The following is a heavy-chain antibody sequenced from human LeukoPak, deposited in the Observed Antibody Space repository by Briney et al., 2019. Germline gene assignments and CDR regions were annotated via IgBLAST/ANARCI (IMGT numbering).Heavy chain of an antibody. CDR2: ISSSSYI. CDR3: ARDCSSSTYDY. J-gene: IGHJ4*02. D-gene: IGHD6-6*01. V-gene: IGHV3-69-1*01. CDR1: GFTFSEYY. Sequence: GGSLRLSCAASGFTFSEYYINWIRQAPGKGLEWVSSISSSSYIYYADSVKGRFTISRDNAKNSLYLQMNSLRAEDTAVYYCARDCSSSTYDYWGQGTLVTVSS.